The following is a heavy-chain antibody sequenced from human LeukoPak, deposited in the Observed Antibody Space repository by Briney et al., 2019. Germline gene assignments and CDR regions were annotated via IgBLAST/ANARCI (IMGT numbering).Heavy chain of an antibody. CDR1: GGSISSGDYY. D-gene: IGHD4-23*01. CDR2: IYYSGST. Sequence: SETLSLTCTVSGGSISSGDYYWSWIRQPPGKGLEWIGYIYYSGSTYYNPSLKSRVTISVDTSKNQFSLKLSSATAADTAVYYCASRTTVVTPRYWYFDLWGRGTLVTVSS. J-gene: IGHJ2*01. CDR3: ASRTTVVTPRYWYFDL. V-gene: IGHV4-30-4*01.